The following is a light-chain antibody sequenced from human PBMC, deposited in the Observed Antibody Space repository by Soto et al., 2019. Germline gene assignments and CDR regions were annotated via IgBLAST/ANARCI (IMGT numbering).Light chain of an antibody. J-gene: IGKJ4*01. Sequence: EIVLTQSPGTLSLSPGERATLSCRASQSVSSSYLAWYQQKPGQAPRVLIYGTSSRATGIPDRFSGSGSGTDFTLTISSLQPEDFATYYCQQLNTYPSTFGGGTKVDIK. V-gene: IGKV3-20*01. CDR1: QSVSSSY. CDR3: QQLNTYPST. CDR2: GTS.